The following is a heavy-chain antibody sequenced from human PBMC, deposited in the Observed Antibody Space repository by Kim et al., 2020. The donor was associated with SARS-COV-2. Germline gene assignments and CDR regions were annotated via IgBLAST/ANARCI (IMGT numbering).Heavy chain of an antibody. CDR3: AGDLVGFDY. CDR1: GGSISSYY. Sequence: SETLSLTCTVSGGSISSYYWSWIRQPPGKGLEWIGYIYYSGSTNYNPSLKSRGTISVDTSKNQFSLKLSSVSAADTAVYYCAGDLVGFDYWGQGTLVTVSS. D-gene: IGHD2-15*01. CDR2: IYYSGST. V-gene: IGHV4-59*01. J-gene: IGHJ4*02.